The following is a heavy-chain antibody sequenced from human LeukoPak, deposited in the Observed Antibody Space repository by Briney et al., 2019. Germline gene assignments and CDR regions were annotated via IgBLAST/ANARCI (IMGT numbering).Heavy chain of an antibody. CDR1: GGSFSGYY. CDR2: INHSGST. J-gene: IGHJ4*02. D-gene: IGHD2-21*01. Sequence: SETLSLTCAVYGGSFSGYYWSWIRQPPGKGLEWIGEINHSGSTNYNPSFKSRVTISVDTSKNQFSLKLSSVTAADTAVYYCARGLFLFDYWGQGTLVTVSS. V-gene: IGHV4-34*01. CDR3: ARGLFLFDY.